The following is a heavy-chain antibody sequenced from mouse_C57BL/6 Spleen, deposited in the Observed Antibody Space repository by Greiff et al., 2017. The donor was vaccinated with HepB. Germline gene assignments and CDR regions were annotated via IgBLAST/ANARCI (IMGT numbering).Heavy chain of an antibody. CDR3: VREPYDYDPNYYAMDY. Sequence: EVKLMESGGGLVQPKGSLKLSCAASGFTFNTYAMHWVRQAPGKGLEWVARISSKSSNYATYYADSVKDRFTISRADSQSMLYLQMNNLKTEDTAMYYCVREPYDYDPNYYAMDYWGQGTSVTVSS. J-gene: IGHJ4*01. CDR1: GFTFNTYA. D-gene: IGHD2-4*01. CDR2: ISSKSSNYAT. V-gene: IGHV10-3*01.